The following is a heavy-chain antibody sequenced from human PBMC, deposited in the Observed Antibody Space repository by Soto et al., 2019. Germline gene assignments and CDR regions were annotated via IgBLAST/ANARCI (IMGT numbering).Heavy chain of an antibody. CDR1: GFTFSSYS. Sequence: GGSLRLPCAASGFTFSSYSMNWVRQAPGKGLEWVSYISSSSSTIYYADSVKGRFTISRDNAKNSLYLQMNSLRDEDTAVYYCARRSLDSSGWEPDVWYYYYMDVWGKGTTVTVSS. CDR2: ISSSSSTI. CDR3: ARRSLDSSGWEPDVWYYYYMDV. D-gene: IGHD6-19*01. V-gene: IGHV3-48*02. J-gene: IGHJ6*03.